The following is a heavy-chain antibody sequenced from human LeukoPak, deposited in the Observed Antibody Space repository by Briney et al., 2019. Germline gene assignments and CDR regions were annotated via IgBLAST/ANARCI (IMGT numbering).Heavy chain of an antibody. Sequence: SETLSLTCAVYGGSFSGYYWSWIRQPPGKGLEWIGEINHSGSTNYNPSLKSRVTISVDTSKNQFSLKLSSVTAADTAVYYCARVRVCSGGSCYSFYYYYMDVWGKGTTVTVSS. CDR1: GGSFSGYY. D-gene: IGHD2-15*01. CDR3: ARVRVCSGGSCYSFYYYYMDV. CDR2: INHSGST. J-gene: IGHJ6*03. V-gene: IGHV4-34*01.